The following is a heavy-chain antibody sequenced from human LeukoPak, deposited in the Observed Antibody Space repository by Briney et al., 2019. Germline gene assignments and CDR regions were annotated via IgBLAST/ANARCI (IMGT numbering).Heavy chain of an antibody. CDR1: GFTFSTYF. CDR2: IASDGSHT. J-gene: IGHJ3*02. D-gene: IGHD3-10*01. Sequence: PGRSLRLSCAASGFTFSTYFMHWVRQAPGKGQEWVADIASDGSHTFYVESVKGRFTISRDNSKNTLYLQMNSLRAEDTAVYFCARERQDTIIHSGAFDIWGQGTMVTVSS. CDR3: ARERQDTIIHSGAFDI. V-gene: IGHV3-30-3*01.